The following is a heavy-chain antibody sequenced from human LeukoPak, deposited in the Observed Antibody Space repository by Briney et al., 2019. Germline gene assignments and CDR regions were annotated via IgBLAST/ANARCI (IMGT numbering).Heavy chain of an antibody. CDR2: IRGSGDGT. V-gene: IGHV3-23*01. CDR1: GFTFSSYA. Sequence: GGSLRLSCAASGFTFSSYAMTWVRQAPGKGLERVSSIRGSGDGTSYADSVKGRFTMSRDNYQNTLYLQMNSLRAEDTAIYYCGRDPNGDFVGAFDFWGQGTLVTVSS. D-gene: IGHD4-17*01. J-gene: IGHJ3*01. CDR3: GRDPNGDFVGAFDF.